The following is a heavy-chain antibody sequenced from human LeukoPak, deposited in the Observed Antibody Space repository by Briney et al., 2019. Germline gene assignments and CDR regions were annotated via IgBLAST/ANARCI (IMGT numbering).Heavy chain of an antibody. CDR3: ASRIVVAPAAILGLPLDV. CDR2: IYYTGST. J-gene: IGHJ6*04. D-gene: IGHD2-2*02. CDR1: GGSISSGDYY. Sequence: PSQTLSLTCAVSGGSISSGDYYWSWIRQPPGKGLEWIGYIYYTGSTYYNPSLKSRVTISVDTSKNQFSLKLSSLTAADTAVYYCASRIVVAPAAILGLPLDVWGKGTTVTVSS. V-gene: IGHV4-30-4*08.